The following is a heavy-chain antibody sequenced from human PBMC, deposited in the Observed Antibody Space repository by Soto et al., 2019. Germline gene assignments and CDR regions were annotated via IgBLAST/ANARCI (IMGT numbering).Heavy chain of an antibody. CDR3: ARDTRYSSSWGSKNWFDP. D-gene: IGHD6-13*01. J-gene: IGHJ5*02. CDR1: GYTFTSYG. V-gene: IGHV1-18*01. Sequence: QVQLVQSGAEVKKPGASVKVSCKASGYTFTSYGINWVRQAPGQGLEWMGWISAYNGNTNYAQKLQGRVTMTTDTSTSTAYMELRSLRSDDTAVYYCARDTRYSSSWGSKNWFDPWGQGTLVTVSS. CDR2: ISAYNGNT.